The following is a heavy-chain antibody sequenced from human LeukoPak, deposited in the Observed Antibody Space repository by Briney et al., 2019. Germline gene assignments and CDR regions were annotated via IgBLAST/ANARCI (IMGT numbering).Heavy chain of an antibody. J-gene: IGHJ4*02. CDR1: GYTFTVYY. CDR2: IIPIFGTA. CDR3: ARDGVYGDYGPYYFDY. D-gene: IGHD4-17*01. V-gene: IGHV1-69*13. Sequence: VASVTVSCKASGYTFTVYYMHWVRQAPGQALEWMGGIIPIFGTANYAQKFQGRVTITADESTSTAYMELSSLRSEDTAVYYCARDGVYGDYGPYYFDYWGQGTLVTVSS.